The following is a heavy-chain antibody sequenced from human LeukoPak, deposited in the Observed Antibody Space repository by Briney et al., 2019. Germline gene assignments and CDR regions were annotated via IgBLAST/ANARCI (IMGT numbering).Heavy chain of an antibody. Sequence: SVSVSYKSSVRTFNIYAISWVRQAPGQGLEGIGRDITIYGTANYAQKFQGRVTITADDSTSTDYMELSSLRSEDTAVYYCARVSYYDSSGYPIWGQGTLVTVSS. CDR2: DITIYGTA. V-gene: IGHV1-69*13. CDR1: VRTFNIYA. D-gene: IGHD3-22*01. CDR3: ARVSYYDSSGYPI. J-gene: IGHJ4*02.